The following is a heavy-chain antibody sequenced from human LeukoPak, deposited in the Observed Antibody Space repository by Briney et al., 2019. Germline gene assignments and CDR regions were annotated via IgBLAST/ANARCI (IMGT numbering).Heavy chain of an antibody. D-gene: IGHD3-10*01. V-gene: IGHV3-7*03. Sequence: GRSLRLSCAASGFNFSSYWMSWVRQAPGKGLEWVANIKQDGSEKYYVDSVKGRFTISRDNAKNSLYLQMNSLRAEDTAVYYCARDRRGPFDYWGQGTLVTVSS. J-gene: IGHJ4*02. CDR2: IKQDGSEK. CDR1: GFNFSSYW. CDR3: ARDRRGPFDY.